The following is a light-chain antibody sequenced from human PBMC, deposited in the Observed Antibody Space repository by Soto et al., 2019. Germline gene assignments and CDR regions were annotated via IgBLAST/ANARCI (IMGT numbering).Light chain of an antibody. CDR3: QQYNNWGLS. Sequence: EIGVTQSPASLSVSPGERATLSCRASQNVGTNLAWYQQKPGQAPRLLIYGSSTRATGIPANFSGSGSGTEFTLSISSLLSEESAVYYCQQYNNWGLSFGGGTQVDIK. V-gene: IGKV3D-15*01. CDR2: GSS. CDR1: QNVGTN. J-gene: IGKJ4*01.